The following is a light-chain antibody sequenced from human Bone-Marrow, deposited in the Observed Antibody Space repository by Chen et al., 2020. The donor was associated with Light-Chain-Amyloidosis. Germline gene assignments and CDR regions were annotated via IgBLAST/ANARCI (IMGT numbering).Light chain of an antibody. CDR2: EVN. Sequence: QSALTQPASVSGSPGQSITISCTGTSSDVGGDNHVSWYQQHPDKAPKLMIYEVNIRPSWVPDRFSGSKSDNTASRTISGLQTEDEADYYCRSYTITNTLVFGSGTRVTVL. CDR1: SSDVGGDNH. V-gene: IGLV2-14*01. CDR3: RSYTITNTLV. J-gene: IGLJ1*01.